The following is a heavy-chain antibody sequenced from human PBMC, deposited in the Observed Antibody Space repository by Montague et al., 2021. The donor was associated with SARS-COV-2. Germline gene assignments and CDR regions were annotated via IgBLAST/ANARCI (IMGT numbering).Heavy chain of an antibody. CDR2: IGARGDST. V-gene: IGHV3-23*01. CDR3: ARDGDSSYYDSLTGFYQYFEY. J-gene: IGHJ4*02. Sequence: SLRLSCAASGFTFSQCPMHWVRQAPGKGLEWVSSIGARGDSTYYADSVKGRFTVSRDNSKSTLYLQMDSLTAADTAVYYCARDGDSSYYDSLTGFYQYFEYWGQGTLVTVSS. CDR1: GFTFSQCP. D-gene: IGHD3-9*01.